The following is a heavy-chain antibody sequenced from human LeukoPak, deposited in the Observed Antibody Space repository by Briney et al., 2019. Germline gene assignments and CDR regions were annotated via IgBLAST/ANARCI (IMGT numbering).Heavy chain of an antibody. Sequence: VASVKVSCKASGYTFTSYAMHWVRQAPGQRLEWMGWINAGNGNTKYSQKFQGRVTITRDTSASTAYMELSSLRSEDTAVYYCARAYDYGDYFDYWGQGTLVTVSS. CDR2: INAGNGNT. D-gene: IGHD4-17*01. J-gene: IGHJ4*02. CDR3: ARAYDYGDYFDY. CDR1: GYTFTSYA. V-gene: IGHV1-3*01.